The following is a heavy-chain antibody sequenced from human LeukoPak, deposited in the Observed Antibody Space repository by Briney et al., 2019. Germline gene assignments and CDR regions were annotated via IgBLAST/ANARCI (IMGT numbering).Heavy chain of an antibody. CDR2: IIPIFGTA. J-gene: IGHJ3*02. CDR1: GGTFSSYA. D-gene: IGHD1-26*01. CDR3: ARDRIVGARPNGAFDI. Sequence: GSSAKVSCKASGGTFSSYAISWVRQAPGQGLEWMGRIIPIFGTANYAQKFQGRVTITTDESTSTAYMELSSLRSEDTAVYYCARDRIVGARPNGAFDIWGQGTMVTVSS. V-gene: IGHV1-69*05.